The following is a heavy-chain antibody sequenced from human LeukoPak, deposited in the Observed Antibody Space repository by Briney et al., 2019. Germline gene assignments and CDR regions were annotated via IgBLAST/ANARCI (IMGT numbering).Heavy chain of an antibody. CDR1: GYTFTSYA. J-gene: IGHJ6*02. CDR2: INAGNGNT. D-gene: IGHD2-2*01. V-gene: IGHV1-3*01. Sequence: ASVKVSCKASGYTFTSYAMHWVRQAPGQRLEWMGWINAGNGNTKYSQKFQGRVTITRDTSASTAYMELSSLRSEDTAVYYCARGRQVRRNIVVVRMDVWGQGTTVTVSS. CDR3: ARGRQVRRNIVVVRMDV.